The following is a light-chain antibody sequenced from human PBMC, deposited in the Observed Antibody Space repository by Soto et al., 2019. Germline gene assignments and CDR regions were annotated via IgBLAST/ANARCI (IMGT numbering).Light chain of an antibody. CDR1: QSVTSSY. Sequence: EIVLTQSPGTLSLSPGERATLSCRASQSVTSSYLAWYQQKPGQAPRLFIYGASSRATGIPDRFSGSGSGTGFTLTISRLEPEDFAVYHCQQYGNSPWTFGQGTKVEIK. J-gene: IGKJ1*01. CDR3: QQYGNSPWT. CDR2: GAS. V-gene: IGKV3-20*01.